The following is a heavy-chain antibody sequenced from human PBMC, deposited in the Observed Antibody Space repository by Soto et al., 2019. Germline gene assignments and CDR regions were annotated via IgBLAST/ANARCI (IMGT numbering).Heavy chain of an antibody. D-gene: IGHD1-26*01. V-gene: IGHV3-74*01. J-gene: IGHJ4*02. CDR1: GLTFNSYW. CDR2: INTDGSST. CDR3: ARASGSNIHFDY. Sequence: GGSLRLSCAASGLTFNSYWMHWVRQAPGKGLVWVSRINTDGSSTTYADSVKGRFTISRDNTKNTLYLQMNSLRVEDTAVYYCARASGSNIHFDYWGQGTLVTVSS.